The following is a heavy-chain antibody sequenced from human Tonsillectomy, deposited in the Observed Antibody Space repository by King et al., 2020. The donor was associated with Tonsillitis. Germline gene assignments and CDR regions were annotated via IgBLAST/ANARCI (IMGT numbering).Heavy chain of an antibody. CDR1: GGSISSSSYY. CDR2: IYYSGST. Sequence: QLQESGPGLVKPSETLSLTCTVSGGSISSSSYYWGWIRQPPGKGLEWIGSIYYSGSTYYNPSLKSRVTISVDTSKNQFSLKLSSVTAADTAVYYCARPDYGGNWYFDLWGRGTLVTVSS. J-gene: IGHJ2*01. CDR3: ARPDYGGNWYFDL. V-gene: IGHV4-39*01. D-gene: IGHD4-23*01.